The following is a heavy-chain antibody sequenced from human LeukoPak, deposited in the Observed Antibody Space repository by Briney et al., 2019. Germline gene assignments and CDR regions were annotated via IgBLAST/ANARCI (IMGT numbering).Heavy chain of an antibody. CDR1: GFTFSRSW. D-gene: IGHD5-18*01. CDR2: INTGGSHT. V-gene: IGHV3-74*01. J-gene: IGHJ3*01. CDR3: ARDGSRDTASNTFDF. Sequence: GSLRLSCVASGFTFSRSWIHWVRQAPGKGLVWVSRINTGGSHTTYADFVKGRFTTSRDNAKNTLYLQMNSVRAEDTAVYYCARDGSRDTASNTFDFWGQGTMVTVSS.